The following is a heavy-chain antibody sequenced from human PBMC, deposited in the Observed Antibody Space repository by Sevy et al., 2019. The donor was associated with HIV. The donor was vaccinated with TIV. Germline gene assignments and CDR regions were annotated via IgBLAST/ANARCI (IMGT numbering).Heavy chain of an antibody. CDR1: GGTFSSYA. D-gene: IGHD2-2*01. V-gene: IGHV1-69*13. J-gene: IGHJ4*02. CDR3: ASAEDIVVVGSSSSGYYFDY. Sequence: ASVKVSCKASGGTFSSYAISWVRQAPGQGLEWMGGIIPIFGTANYAQKFQGRVTITADESTSTAYMELSNLRSEDTAVYYCASAEDIVVVGSSSSGYYFDYWGQGTLVTVSS. CDR2: IIPIFGTA.